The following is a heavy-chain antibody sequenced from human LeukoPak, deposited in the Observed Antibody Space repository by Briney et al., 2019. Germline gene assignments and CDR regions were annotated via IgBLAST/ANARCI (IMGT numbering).Heavy chain of an antibody. CDR2: IYYSGST. V-gene: IGHV4-39*01. J-gene: IGHJ6*03. CDR3: ARRKGAYSYYYYYMDV. Sequence: SETLSLTCTVSGGSISSSSHYWGWIRQPPGKGLEWIGSIYYSGSTYYNPSLKSRVTISVDTSKNQFSLKLSSVTAADTAVYYCARRKGAYSYYYYYMDVWGKGTPVTVSS. D-gene: IGHD4/OR15-4a*01. CDR1: GGSISSSSHY.